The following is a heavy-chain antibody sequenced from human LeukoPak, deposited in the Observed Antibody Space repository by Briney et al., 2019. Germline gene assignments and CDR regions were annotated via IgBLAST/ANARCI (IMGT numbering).Heavy chain of an antibody. CDR3: ARAQLRYFDWLPRDY. CDR2: IKQDGSEK. Sequence: GALRLSCAASGFTFSSYWMSWVRQAPGKGLEWVANIKQDGSEKYHVDSVKGRFTISRDNAKNSLYLQMNSLRAEDTAVYYCARAQLRYFDWLPRDYWGQGTLVTVSS. D-gene: IGHD3-9*01. V-gene: IGHV3-7*01. CDR1: GFTFSSYW. J-gene: IGHJ4*02.